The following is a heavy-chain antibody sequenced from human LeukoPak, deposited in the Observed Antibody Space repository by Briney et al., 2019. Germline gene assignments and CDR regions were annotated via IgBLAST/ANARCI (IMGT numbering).Heavy chain of an antibody. J-gene: IGHJ4*02. Sequence: GGSLRLSCAASGFTVSSNYISWVRQVPGKGLEWVSVIYSGGRTYYADSVEGRFTISRHSSKNTVYLQMNSLRVEDTAVYYCARLKYELIFDYWGQGTLVTVSS. D-gene: IGHD2-2*01. V-gene: IGHV3-53*04. CDR1: GFTVSSNY. CDR3: ARLKYELIFDY. CDR2: IYSGGRT.